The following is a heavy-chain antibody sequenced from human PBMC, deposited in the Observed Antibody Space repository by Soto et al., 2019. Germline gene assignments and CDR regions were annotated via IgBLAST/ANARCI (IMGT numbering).Heavy chain of an antibody. Sequence: GGSLRLSCAASGFTFSSYAMSWVRQAPGKGLEWVSAISGSGGSTYYADSVKGRFTISRDNSKNTLYLQMNSLRAEDTAVYYCAKNHAGQMSGWYVSWFDPWGQGTLVTVSS. D-gene: IGHD6-19*01. CDR2: ISGSGGST. CDR3: AKNHAGQMSGWYVSWFDP. V-gene: IGHV3-23*01. CDR1: GFTFSSYA. J-gene: IGHJ5*02.